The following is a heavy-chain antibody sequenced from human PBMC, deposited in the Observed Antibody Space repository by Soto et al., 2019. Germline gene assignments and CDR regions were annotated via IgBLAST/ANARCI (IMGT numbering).Heavy chain of an antibody. CDR3: ARSIVVVTALDS. V-gene: IGHV1-3*05. J-gene: IGHJ4*02. CDR1: GYNFTRYA. CDR2: INAGNGNT. Sequence: QVQLVQSGAEEKKPGASVKVSCKASGYNFTRYAMHWVRPAPGQRLEWMGWINAGNGNTKYSQKFQGRVTITRDTSASTAYMELSSLRSEATAVYYCARSIVVVTALDSWGQGTLCTVAA. D-gene: IGHD2-21*02.